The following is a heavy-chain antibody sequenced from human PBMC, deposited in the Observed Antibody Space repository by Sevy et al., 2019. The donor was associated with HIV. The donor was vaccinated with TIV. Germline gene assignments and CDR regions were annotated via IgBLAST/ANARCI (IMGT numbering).Heavy chain of an antibody. CDR3: ARLFDYTGWFDP. CDR2: IYYSGST. Sequence: SETLSLTCTVSGGSISSYYWSWIRQPPGKGLEWIGYIYYSGSTNYNPSLKSRVTISVDTSKNQFSLKLSSVTAADTAGYYCARLFDYTGWFDPWGQGTLVTVSS. D-gene: IGHD4-4*01. V-gene: IGHV4-59*08. CDR1: GGSISSYY. J-gene: IGHJ5*02.